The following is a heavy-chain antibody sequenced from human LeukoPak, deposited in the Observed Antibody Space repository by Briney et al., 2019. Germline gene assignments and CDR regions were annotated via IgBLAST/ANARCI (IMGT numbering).Heavy chain of an antibody. CDR3: ARVGSLNCGSSSRQQGRRFDP. CDR1: GYTFNSYD. Sequence: VSSVKVSCKASGYTFNSYDINWVRQATGQGLEWMGGMNPNSGNTGYAQKFQGRVTMTRNTSISTAYMELSSLRSEDTAVYYCARVGSLNCGSSSRQQGRRFDPWGQGTLVTVSS. D-gene: IGHD6-13*01. V-gene: IGHV1-8*01. CDR2: MNPNSGNT. J-gene: IGHJ5*02.